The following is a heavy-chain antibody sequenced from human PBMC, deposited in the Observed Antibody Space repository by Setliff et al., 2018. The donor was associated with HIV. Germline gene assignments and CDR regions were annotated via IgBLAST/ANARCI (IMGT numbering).Heavy chain of an antibody. CDR3: AREFGAGIRQIVAGEFYYMDV. V-gene: IGHV1-3*01. CDR2: INAGNGDT. D-gene: IGHD5-12*01. Sequence: ASVKVSCKASGYTFTDYPVHWVRQAPGQRLEWMGWINAGNGDTKYSQEFQGRVTMTRDTSISTAYMELGRLRSDDTAVDYCAREFGAGIRQIVAGEFYYMDVWGKGTTVTVSS. J-gene: IGHJ6*03. CDR1: GYTFTDYP.